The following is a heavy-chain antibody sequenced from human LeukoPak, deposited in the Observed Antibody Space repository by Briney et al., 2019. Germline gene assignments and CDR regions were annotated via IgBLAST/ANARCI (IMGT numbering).Heavy chain of an antibody. CDR3: TTYIAARPRNHYYYMDV. Sequence: GGSLRLSCAASGFTFSNAWMSWVRQAPGKGLEWVGRIKSKTDGGTTDYAAPVKGRFTISRDDSKNTLYLQMNSLKTEDTAVYYCTTYIAARPRNHYYYMDVWGKGTTVTVSS. CDR1: GFTFSNAW. J-gene: IGHJ6*03. V-gene: IGHV3-15*01. CDR2: IKSKTDGGTT. D-gene: IGHD6-6*01.